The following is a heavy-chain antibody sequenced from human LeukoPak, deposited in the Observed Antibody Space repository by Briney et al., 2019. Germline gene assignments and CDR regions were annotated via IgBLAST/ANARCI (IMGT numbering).Heavy chain of an antibody. V-gene: IGHV1-18*01. D-gene: IGHD3-10*01. CDR3: AGDLGYKASGSYGDY. CDR1: GYTFTNYG. J-gene: IGHJ4*02. CDR2: ISAYNGNT. Sequence: ASVKVACKASGYTFTNYGISRVRQAPGQGLEWMGWISAYNGNTNYAQNLQGRVTMTTDTSMTTAYMELRSLRSDDTAVYYCAGDLGYKASGSYGDYWGQGTLVTVSS.